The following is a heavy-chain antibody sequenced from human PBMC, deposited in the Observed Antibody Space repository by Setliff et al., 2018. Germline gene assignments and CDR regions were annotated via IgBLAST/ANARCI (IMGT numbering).Heavy chain of an antibody. J-gene: IGHJ6*03. Sequence: GGSLRLSCAASAFTFKNYWMSWVRQAPGKGLKWVANIKGDGSEKFYLDPVKGRFTISRDNSKNTLYLQMSSLRAEDTAVYYCARGNDRFDSSSDYSGYYYMDVWGKGTTVTVSS. CDR1: AFTFKNYW. CDR3: ARGNDRFDSSSDYSGYYYMDV. D-gene: IGHD3-22*01. V-gene: IGHV3-7*04. CDR2: IKGDGSEK.